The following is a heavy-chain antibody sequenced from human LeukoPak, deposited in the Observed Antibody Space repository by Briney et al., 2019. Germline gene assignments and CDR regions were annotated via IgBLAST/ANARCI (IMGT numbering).Heavy chain of an antibody. CDR2: INPNSGGT. D-gene: IGHD6-13*01. Sequence: ASVKVSCKASGYTFTGYYMHWVRQAPGQGLEWMGWINPNSGGTNYAQKFQGRVTMTRDTSISTAYMELSSLRSEDTAVFYCARVAAGGNRFWFDPWGQGTLVTVSS. J-gene: IGHJ5*02. CDR1: GYTFTGYY. V-gene: IGHV1-2*02. CDR3: ARVAAGGNRFWFDP.